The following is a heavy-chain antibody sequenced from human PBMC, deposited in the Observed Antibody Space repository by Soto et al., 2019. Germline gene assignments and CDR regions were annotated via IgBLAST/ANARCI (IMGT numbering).Heavy chain of an antibody. CDR1: GFTLISFA. CDR3: AKDTDSSGYYYVVYYYYGMDV. J-gene: IGHJ6*02. V-gene: IGHV3-64*04. D-gene: IGHD3-22*01. Sequence: QPGGSLRLSCSVSGFTLISFAMHWVRQAPGKGLQYVSGISSNGGSTHYADSVKGRFTISRDNSKNTLYLQMNSLRAEDTAVYYCAKDTDSSGYYYVVYYYYGMDVWGQGTTVTVSS. CDR2: ISSNGGST.